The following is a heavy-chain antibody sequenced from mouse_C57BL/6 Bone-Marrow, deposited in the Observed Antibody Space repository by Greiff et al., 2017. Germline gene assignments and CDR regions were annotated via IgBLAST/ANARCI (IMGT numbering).Heavy chain of an antibody. CDR3: ARISLHTVRRLRYFDV. V-gene: IGHV1-81*01. CDR1: GYTFTSYG. CDR2: IYPRSGNT. J-gene: IGHJ1*03. D-gene: IGHD1-1*01. Sequence: VQLQQSGAELARPGASVKLSCKASGYTFTSYGISWVKQRTGQGLEWIGEIYPRSGNTYYNEKFKGKATLTADKSSSTAYMELRSLTSEDSAVYFCARISLHTVRRLRYFDVWGTGTTVTVSS.